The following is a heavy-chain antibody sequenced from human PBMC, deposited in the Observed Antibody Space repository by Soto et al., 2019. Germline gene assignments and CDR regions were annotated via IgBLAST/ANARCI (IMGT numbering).Heavy chain of an antibody. V-gene: IGHV4-59*12. CDR1: GGSISSYY. D-gene: IGHD3-10*01. J-gene: IGHJ6*02. CDR2: IYYSGST. Sequence: SETLSLTCTVSGGSISSYYWSWIRQPPGKGLEWIGYIYYSGSTNYNPSLKSRVTISVDTSKNQFSLRLSSVTAADTAVYYCARDRGLEGLYYYYGMDVWGQGTTVTVSS. CDR3: ARDRGLEGLYYYYGMDV.